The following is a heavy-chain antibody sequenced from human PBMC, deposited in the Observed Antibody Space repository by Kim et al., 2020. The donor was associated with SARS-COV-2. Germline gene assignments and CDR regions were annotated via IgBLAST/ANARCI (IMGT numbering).Heavy chain of an antibody. CDR1: GGSISSGDYY. D-gene: IGHD3-3*01. Sequence: SETLSLTCTVSGGSISSGDYYWSWIRQHQGKDREGNGYFYYSGSTNSTPTRKSRVTISVDTSKNQLSLKLSSVAAADTAVYSCARGILITIFGVVAHLDSSGQGTLVTVSP. CDR3: ARGILITIFGVVAHLDS. V-gene: IGHV4-31*03. CDR2: FYYSGST. J-gene: IGHJ4*02.